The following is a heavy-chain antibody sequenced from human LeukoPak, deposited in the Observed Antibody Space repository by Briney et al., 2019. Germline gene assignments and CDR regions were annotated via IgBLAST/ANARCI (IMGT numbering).Heavy chain of an antibody. CDR3: ARESIAVAGFDY. CDR1: GGSISSYN. CDR2: IYYSGST. J-gene: IGHJ4*02. Sequence: PSETLSLTCTVSGGSISSYNWTWIRQPPGKGLEWIGYIYYSGSTSYNPSLKSRVTISIDTSKNQFSLILSSVTAADTAVHYCARESIAVAGFDYWGQGALVTVSS. D-gene: IGHD6-19*01. V-gene: IGHV4-59*01.